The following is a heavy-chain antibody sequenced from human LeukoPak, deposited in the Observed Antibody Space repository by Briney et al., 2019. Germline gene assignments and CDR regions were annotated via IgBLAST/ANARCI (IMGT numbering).Heavy chain of an antibody. J-gene: IGHJ3*02. D-gene: IGHD3-16*01. Sequence: PGGSLRLSCVGSGFIFSSYRMNWVRQAPGKGLEWVSSISSSSSYIYYADSVKGRFTISRDNAKNSLYLQMNSLRAEDTAVYYCARQGGVDAFDIWGQGTMVTVSS. CDR1: GFIFSSYR. V-gene: IGHV3-21*01. CDR3: ARQGGVDAFDI. CDR2: ISSSSSYI.